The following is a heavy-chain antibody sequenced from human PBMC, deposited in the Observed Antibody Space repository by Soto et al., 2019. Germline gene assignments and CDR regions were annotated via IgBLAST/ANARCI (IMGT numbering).Heavy chain of an antibody. CDR3: AGEGIQLWLHAFDI. J-gene: IGHJ3*02. Sequence: QVQLVESGGGLVKPGGSLRLSCAASGFTFSDYYMSWIRQAPGKGLEWLSYISSSGSSIYYADSVKGRFTISRDNAKNSLYLQMSSLRAEDTAVYYCAGEGIQLWLHAFDIWGQGTMVTVSS. V-gene: IGHV3-11*01. CDR1: GFTFSDYY. CDR2: ISSSGSSI. D-gene: IGHD5-18*01.